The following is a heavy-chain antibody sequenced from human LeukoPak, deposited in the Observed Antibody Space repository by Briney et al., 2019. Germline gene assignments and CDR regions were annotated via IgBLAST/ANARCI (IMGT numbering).Heavy chain of an antibody. D-gene: IGHD6-25*01. J-gene: IGHJ4*02. CDR2: ISASGGNT. CDR1: GFTFSNYG. Sequence: GGSLRLSCAASGFTFSNYGMNWVRQAPGKGLEWVTAISASGGNTYYADSVKGRFTISRDNAKDTLYLQMNSLRDEDTALYYCAKERASRLPFDYWGQGTLVTVSS. V-gene: IGHV3-23*01. CDR3: AKERASRLPFDY.